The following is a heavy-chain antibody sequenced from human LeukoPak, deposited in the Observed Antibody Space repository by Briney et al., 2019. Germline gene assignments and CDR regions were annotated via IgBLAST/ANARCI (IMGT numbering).Heavy chain of an antibody. CDR2: INPNSGGT. CDR1: GHTFTSYY. V-gene: IGHV1-2*02. CDR3: AKLSSSWSFDYYYYMDV. J-gene: IGHJ6*03. D-gene: IGHD6-13*01. Sequence: ASVKVSCKASGHTFTSYYMHWVRQAPGQGLEWMGWINPNSGGTNYAQKFQGRVTMTRDTSISTAYMELSRLRSDDTAVYYCAKLSSSWSFDYYYYMDVWGKGTTVTVS.